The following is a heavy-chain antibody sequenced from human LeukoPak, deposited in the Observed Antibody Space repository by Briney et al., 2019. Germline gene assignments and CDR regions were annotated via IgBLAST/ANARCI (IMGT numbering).Heavy chain of an antibody. Sequence: GSLRLSCAASGFTFSNYAMSWVRQAPGKGLEWVSGISGRGGSTHYADSVKGRFTISRDNSKNTLYLQMNSLRAEDTAVYYCAKGSYYYDGRGDDFDYWGQGTLVTVSS. CDR2: ISGRGGST. V-gene: IGHV3-23*01. CDR1: GFTFSNYA. CDR3: AKGSYYYDGRGDDFDY. D-gene: IGHD3-22*01. J-gene: IGHJ4*02.